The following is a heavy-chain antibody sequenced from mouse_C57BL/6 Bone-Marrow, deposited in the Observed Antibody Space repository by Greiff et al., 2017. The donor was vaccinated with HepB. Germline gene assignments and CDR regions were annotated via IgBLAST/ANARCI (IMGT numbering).Heavy chain of an antibody. J-gene: IGHJ2*01. D-gene: IGHD2-3*01. Sequence: VHLVESGAELVRPGTSVKMSCKASGYTFTNYWIGWAKQRPGHGLEWIGDIYPGGGYTNYNEKFKGKATLTADKSSSTAYMQCSSLTAEDSAIYYCARGGGYYYFDYWGQGTTLTVSS. CDR3: ARGGGYYYFDY. CDR1: GYTFTNYW. CDR2: IYPGGGYT. V-gene: IGHV1-63*01.